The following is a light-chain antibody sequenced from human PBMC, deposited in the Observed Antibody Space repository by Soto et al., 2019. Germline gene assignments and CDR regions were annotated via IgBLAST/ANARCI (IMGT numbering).Light chain of an antibody. J-gene: IGLJ2*01. Sequence: QSVLTQPPSASASLGASVTLTCTLSSGYSNYKVDWYQQRPGKGPRFVMRVGSGGIVGSKGDGIPDRFSVLGSGLHRFLTIKNIQEEDEGDYHCGPGHGRGNNFVVFGGGTQLTVL. CDR3: GPGHGRGNNFVV. CDR1: SGYSNYK. CDR2: VGSGGIVG. V-gene: IGLV9-49*01.